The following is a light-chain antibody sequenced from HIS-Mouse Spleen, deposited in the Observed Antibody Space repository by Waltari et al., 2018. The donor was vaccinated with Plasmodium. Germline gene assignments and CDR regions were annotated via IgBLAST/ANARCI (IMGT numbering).Light chain of an antibody. Sequence: QPVLTQPPSSSASPGESARLTCTLPSDINVGSYNIYWYQQKSGSPPRYLLYYYPDSDKGQGSGVPSRFSGSKDASANTGILLISGLQSEDEADYYCMIWPSNASGVFGGGTKLTVL. V-gene: IGLV5-37*01. CDR2: YYPDSDK. CDR3: MIWPSNASGV. CDR1: SDINVGSYN. J-gene: IGLJ3*02.